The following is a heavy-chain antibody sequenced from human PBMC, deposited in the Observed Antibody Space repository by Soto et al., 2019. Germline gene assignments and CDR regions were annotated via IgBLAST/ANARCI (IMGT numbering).Heavy chain of an antibody. CDR2: IYYSGST. CDR1: GGSISSSSYY. D-gene: IGHD6-6*01. Sequence: SETLSLTCTVSGGSISSSSYYWGWIRQPPGKGLEWIGSIYYSGSTYYNPSLKSRVTISVDTPKNQFSLKLSSVTAADTAVYYCARHKVSYSSSGWELTEFLYYFDYWGQGTLVTVSS. J-gene: IGHJ4*02. CDR3: ARHKVSYSSSGWELTEFLYYFDY. V-gene: IGHV4-39*01.